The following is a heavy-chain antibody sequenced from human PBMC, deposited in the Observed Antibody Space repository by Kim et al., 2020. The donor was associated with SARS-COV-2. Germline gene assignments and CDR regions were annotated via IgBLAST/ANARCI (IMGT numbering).Heavy chain of an antibody. Sequence: SETLSLTCGVSGVSLDDYYWGWIRQPPGKGLEWIGDINRRGSPNYNPSLRGRVAISLDTSRSQVFLKLNSVTAADTAFYYCVRGWVELWMDWFDPWGQGMLVSVSS. CDR2: INRRGSP. CDR1: GVSLDDYY. D-gene: IGHD1-1*01. J-gene: IGHJ5*02. V-gene: IGHV4-34*01. CDR3: VRGWVELWMDWFDP.